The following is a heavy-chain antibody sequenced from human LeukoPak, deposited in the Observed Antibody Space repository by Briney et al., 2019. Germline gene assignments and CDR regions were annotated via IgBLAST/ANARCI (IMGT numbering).Heavy chain of an antibody. J-gene: IGHJ6*03. Sequence: SETLSLTCTVSADSISSSTYYWGWIRQPPGKGLEWIGSIYYSGSTYYNPSLKSRVTISVDTSKNQFSLKLSSVTAADTAVYYCARDSRGSGSPKPNYYYYMDVWGKGTTVTISS. CDR3: ARDSRGSGSPKPNYYYYMDV. D-gene: IGHD3-10*01. CDR2: IYYSGST. V-gene: IGHV4-39*07. CDR1: ADSISSSTYY.